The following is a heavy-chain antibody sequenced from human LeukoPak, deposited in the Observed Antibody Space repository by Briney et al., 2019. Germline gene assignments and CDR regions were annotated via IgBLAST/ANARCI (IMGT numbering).Heavy chain of an antibody. CDR2: IHYSGST. CDR3: ARVVVLTASSLDAFDI. Sequence: KPSETLSLTCTVSGVSFSSYHWSWIRQLPGKGLEWIGYIHYSGSTNYNPSLESRVTISVDTSNKKVSLRLSSVTAADTAVYYCARVVVLTASSLDAFDIWGQGTVVTVSS. J-gene: IGHJ3*02. V-gene: IGHV4-59*01. CDR1: GVSFSSYH. D-gene: IGHD2-21*02.